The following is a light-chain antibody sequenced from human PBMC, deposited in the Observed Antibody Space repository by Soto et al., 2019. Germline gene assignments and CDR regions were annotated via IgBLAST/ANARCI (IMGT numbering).Light chain of an antibody. CDR3: QSYDSSLSGYVV. CDR1: RSNIGAGYD. CDR2: GNS. J-gene: IGLJ2*01. Sequence: QSVLTQPPSVSGAPGQRVTISCTGSRSNIGAGYDVHWYQQLPGTAPKLLIYGNSNRPSGVPDRFSGSKSGTSASLAITGLQAEDEADYYCQSYDSSLSGYVVFGGVTKLTFL. V-gene: IGLV1-40*01.